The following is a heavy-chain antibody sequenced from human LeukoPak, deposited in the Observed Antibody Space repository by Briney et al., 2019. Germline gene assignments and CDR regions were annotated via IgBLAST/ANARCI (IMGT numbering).Heavy chain of an antibody. V-gene: IGHV1-69*02. D-gene: IGHD4-17*01. Sequence: SVKVSCKASGGTFSSYTISWVRQAPGQGLEWMGRIIPILGIANYAQKFQGRVTITADKSTSTAYVELSSLRSEGTAVYYCASYGDYGGDAFDIWGQGTMVTVSS. CDR2: IIPILGIA. CDR1: GGTFSSYT. J-gene: IGHJ3*02. CDR3: ASYGDYGGDAFDI.